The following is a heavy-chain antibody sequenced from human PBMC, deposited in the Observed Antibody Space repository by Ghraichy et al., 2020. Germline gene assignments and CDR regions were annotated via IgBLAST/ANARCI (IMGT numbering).Heavy chain of an antibody. J-gene: IGHJ4*02. CDR2: IYYSGST. Sequence: SETLSLTCTVSGGSISSSSYYWGWIRQPPGKGLEWIGSIYYSGSTYYNPSLKSRVTISVDTSKNQFSLKLSSVTAADTAVYYCARRSSGWSVFDYWGQGTLVTVSS. CDR1: GGSISSSSYY. V-gene: IGHV4-39*01. CDR3: ARRSSGWSVFDY. D-gene: IGHD6-19*01.